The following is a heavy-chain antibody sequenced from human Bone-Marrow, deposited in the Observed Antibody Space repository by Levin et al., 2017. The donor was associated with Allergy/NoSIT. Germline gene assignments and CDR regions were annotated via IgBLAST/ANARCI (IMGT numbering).Heavy chain of an antibody. CDR2: ISDSGNA. D-gene: IGHD4-17*01. J-gene: IGHJ5*02. CDR3: ARGPHLYGDYTDHWFDP. Sequence: SQTLSLTCTVSGGSISSDTYSWSWIRQNPGKGLEWIGSISDSGNAFYSPSLRSRVTMSLDTSENQFSLKVKTVTGADTAVYFCARGPHLYGDYTDHWFDPWGQGTLVTVSS. CDR1: GGSISSDTYS. V-gene: IGHV4-31*03.